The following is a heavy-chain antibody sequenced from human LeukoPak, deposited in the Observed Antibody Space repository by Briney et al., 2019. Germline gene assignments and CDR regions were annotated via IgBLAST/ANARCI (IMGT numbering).Heavy chain of an antibody. CDR3: ATYRNELRYFDWLSNYYYYGMDV. D-gene: IGHD3-9*01. J-gene: IGHJ6*02. CDR1: GYTLTELS. Sequence: ASVKVSCKVSGYTLTELSMHWVRQAPGKGLEWMGGFDPEDGETIYAQKFQGRVTMTEDTSTDTAYMELSSLRSEGTAVYYCATYRNELRYFDWLSNYYYYGMDVWGQGTTVTVSS. CDR2: FDPEDGET. V-gene: IGHV1-24*01.